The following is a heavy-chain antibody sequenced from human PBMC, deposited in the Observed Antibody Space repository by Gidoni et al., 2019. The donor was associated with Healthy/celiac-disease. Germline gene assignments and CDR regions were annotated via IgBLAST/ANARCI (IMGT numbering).Heavy chain of an antibody. CDR2: IIPIFGTA. V-gene: IGHV1-69*06. CDR1: GGTFSSYA. Sequence: QVQLVQSGAEVKKPGSSVKVSCKASGGTFSSYAISWVRQAPGQGLEWMGGIIPIFGTANYAQKFQGRVTITADKSTSTAYMELSSLRSEDTAVYYCARGEGTMVRGVIITDYFDYWGQGTLVTVSS. J-gene: IGHJ4*02. CDR3: ARGEGTMVRGVIITDYFDY. D-gene: IGHD3-10*01.